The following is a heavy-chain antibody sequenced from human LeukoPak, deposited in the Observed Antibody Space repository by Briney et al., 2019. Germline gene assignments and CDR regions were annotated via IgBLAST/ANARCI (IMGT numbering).Heavy chain of an antibody. D-gene: IGHD3-10*01. CDR3: ARGATRRSFGEDYYYYMDV. V-gene: IGHV4-34*01. Sequence: SSETLSLPCAVYGGSSRGYYWIGLRIRQYPGKGLEWIGEINKNGSPNYNPSPKSQVTIPENKSRNQCSLRLSSVTAADPAVYFCARGATRRSFGEDYYYYMDVWGKGTTVTVSS. J-gene: IGHJ6*03. CDR2: INKNGSP. CDR1: GGSSRGYY.